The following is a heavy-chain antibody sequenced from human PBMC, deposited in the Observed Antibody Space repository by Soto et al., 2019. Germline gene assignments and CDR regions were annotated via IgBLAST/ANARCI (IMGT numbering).Heavy chain of an antibody. V-gene: IGHV3-23*01. CDR2: ISGSGGST. CDR1: GFSVSTSH. Sequence: GGSLRLSCAAAGFSVSTSHISWVRQAPGKGLEWVSAISGSGGSTYYADSVKGRFTISRDNSKNTLYLQMNSLRAEDTAVYYCAKAGSGSYSFDYWGQGTLVTVSS. D-gene: IGHD1-26*01. J-gene: IGHJ4*02. CDR3: AKAGSGSYSFDY.